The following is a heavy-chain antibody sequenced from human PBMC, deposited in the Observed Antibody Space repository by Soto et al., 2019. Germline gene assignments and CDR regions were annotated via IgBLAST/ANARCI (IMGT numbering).Heavy chain of an antibody. V-gene: IGHV4-30-4*01. CDR1: GGSISSGDYY. Sequence: QVQLQESGPGLVKPSQTLSLTCTVSGGSISSGDYYWSWIRQPPGKGLEWIGYIYYSGSTYYNPSLKSRVTISVDTSKNQFSPKLSSVTAADTAVYYCARAVSSYYYCSGMDVWGQGTTVTVSS. J-gene: IGHJ6*02. CDR3: ARAVSSYYYCSGMDV. CDR2: IYYSGST.